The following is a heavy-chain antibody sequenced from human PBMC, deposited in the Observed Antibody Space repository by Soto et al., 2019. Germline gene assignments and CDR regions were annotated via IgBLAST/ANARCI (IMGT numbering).Heavy chain of an antibody. CDR1: GYSFTNYH. CDR3: ARLSNSLPDF. CDR2: INPSRGST. Sequence: QVQLVQSGAEVKKPGASVKVSCTASGYSFTNYHIHWVRQAPGQGLDWMGIINPSRGSTTYAHKFQGRVTMTRDTSSSPVYMELDSLRSDDTAVYFCARLSNSLPDFCGQGTLVNVSS. D-gene: IGHD1-1*01. V-gene: IGHV1-46*01. J-gene: IGHJ4*02.